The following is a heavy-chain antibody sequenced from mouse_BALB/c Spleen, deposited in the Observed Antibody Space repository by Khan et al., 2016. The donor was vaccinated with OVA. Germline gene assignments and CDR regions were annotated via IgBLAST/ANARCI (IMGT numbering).Heavy chain of an antibody. V-gene: IGHV5-6*01. CDR2: ISSGGTYT. CDR1: GFTFSTYG. D-gene: IGHD2-1*01. CDR3: ARHYGHSYFDY. Sequence: EVELVESGGDLVKPGGSLKLSCVASGFTFSTYGMSWVRQTPDKRLEWVATISSGGTYTYYPDNVKGRFTISRDNAKNTLYLQMSSLKSEDTAMYCCARHYGHSYFDYWGQGTTLTGSS. J-gene: IGHJ2*01.